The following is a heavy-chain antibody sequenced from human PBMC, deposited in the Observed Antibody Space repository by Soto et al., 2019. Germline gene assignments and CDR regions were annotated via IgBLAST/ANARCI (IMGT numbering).Heavy chain of an antibody. J-gene: IGHJ4*02. CDR1: GFTFSRDA. V-gene: IGHV3-30*04. CDR2: ITYDGLDK. Sequence: QVQLVESGGGVVQPGRSLRLSCAAAGFTFSRDAMHWVRQAPGKGLEWVAVITYDGLDKFKRYAESVEGRFTISRDNSKSMMYLEMNSLRLEGTAVCYCVKDRGGCWTFDSWGQGKRVTVSS. D-gene: IGHD3-10*01. CDR3: VKDRGGCWTFDS.